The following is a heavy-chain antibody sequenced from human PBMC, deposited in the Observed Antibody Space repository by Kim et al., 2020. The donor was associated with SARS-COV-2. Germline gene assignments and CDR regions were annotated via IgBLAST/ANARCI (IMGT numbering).Heavy chain of an antibody. D-gene: IGHD6-19*01. V-gene: IGHV1-8*01. Sequence: ASVKVSCKASGYTFTSYDINWVRQATGQGLEWMGWMNPNSGNTGYAQKFQGRVTMTRNTSISTAYMELSSLRSEDTAVYYCARGPAGSSGWYRIEYFQHWGQGTLVTVSS. CDR3: ARGPAGSSGWYRIEYFQH. CDR2: MNPNSGNT. J-gene: IGHJ1*01. CDR1: GYTFTSYD.